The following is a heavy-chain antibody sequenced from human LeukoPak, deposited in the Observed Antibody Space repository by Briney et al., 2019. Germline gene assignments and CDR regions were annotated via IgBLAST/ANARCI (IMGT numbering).Heavy chain of an antibody. Sequence: PSETLSLTCTVSGGSISSYYWSWIRQPPGKGLEWIGYMYYSGSTNYNPRVTIPVDTSKNQFSLKLSPVTAADTAVYYCAGGVHNGAFDIWGQGTMVTVSS. CDR2: MYYSGST. D-gene: IGHD1-14*01. J-gene: IGHJ3*02. CDR1: GGSISSYY. V-gene: IGHV4-59*08. CDR3: AGGVHNGAFDI.